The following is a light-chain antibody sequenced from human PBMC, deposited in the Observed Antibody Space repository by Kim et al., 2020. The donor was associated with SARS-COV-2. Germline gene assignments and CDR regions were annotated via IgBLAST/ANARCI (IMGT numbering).Light chain of an antibody. CDR2: KES. CDR3: QQYNSYSLWT. CDR1: QSINSW. Sequence: SVGDRVTITCRASQSINSWLAWYQQKPGKAPKLLIHKESTLESGVPSRFSGSGSGTEFTLTISCLQPDDFATYYCQQYNSYSLWTFGQGTKVEIK. J-gene: IGKJ1*01. V-gene: IGKV1-5*03.